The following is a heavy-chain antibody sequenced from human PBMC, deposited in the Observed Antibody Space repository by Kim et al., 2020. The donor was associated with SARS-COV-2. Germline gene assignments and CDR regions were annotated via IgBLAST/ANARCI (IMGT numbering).Heavy chain of an antibody. V-gene: IGHV3-21*01. J-gene: IGHJ4*02. CDR1: GFSFSSYS. Sequence: GGSLRLSCSASGFSFSSYSMNWVRQAPGKGLEWVSSIDSNSRYIYHADSVRGRFVSSRDNAKNSLYLQMNSLRAEDTAVYYCARDPGRALRMYDYWGQGPLVT. D-gene: IGHD6-13*01. CDR3: ARDPGRALRMYDY. CDR2: IDSNSRYI.